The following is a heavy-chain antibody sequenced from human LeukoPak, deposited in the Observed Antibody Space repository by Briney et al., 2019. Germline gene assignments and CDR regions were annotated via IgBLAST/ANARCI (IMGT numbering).Heavy chain of an antibody. CDR2: INHSGST. CDR1: GGSFSGYY. V-gene: IGHV4-34*01. Sequence: DPWETLSLTCAVYGGSFSGYYWSWIRQPPGKGLEWIGEINHSGSTNYNPSLKSRVTISVDASKNQISLKLSSVTAADTTVYYCARDRTVWSGYYIRYYYFTYWGQGTLVTVSS. D-gene: IGHD3-3*01. J-gene: IGHJ4*02. CDR3: ARDRTVWSGYYIRYYYFTY.